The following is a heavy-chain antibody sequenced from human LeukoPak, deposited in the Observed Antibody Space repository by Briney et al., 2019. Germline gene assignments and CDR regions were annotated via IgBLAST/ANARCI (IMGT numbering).Heavy chain of an antibody. Sequence: SVKVSCKASGGTFSSSAISWVRQAPGQGLEWMGGIIPIFGTANYAQKFQGRVTITTDESTSTAYMELSSLRSGDTALYYCAREGEDGYNRGRGAFNIWGQGTVVTVSS. CDR3: AREGEDGYNRGRGAFNI. D-gene: IGHD5-24*01. J-gene: IGHJ3*02. V-gene: IGHV1-69*05. CDR2: IIPIFGTA. CDR1: GGTFSSSA.